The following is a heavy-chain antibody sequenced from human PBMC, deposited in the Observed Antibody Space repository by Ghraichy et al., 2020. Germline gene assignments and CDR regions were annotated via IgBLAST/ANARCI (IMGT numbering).Heavy chain of an antibody. CDR2: IYYSGST. V-gene: IGHV4-39*01. D-gene: IGHD2/OR15-2a*01. J-gene: IGHJ5*02. CDR3: AQGPHGRILVT. CDR1: GGSISSSSYY. Sequence: SETLSLTCTVSGGSISSSSYYWGWIRQPPRKGLEWIGSIYYSGSTYYNPSLKSRVTISVDTSKNQFSLKLSSVTAADTAVYYCAQGPHGRILVTWGQGTLVTVSS.